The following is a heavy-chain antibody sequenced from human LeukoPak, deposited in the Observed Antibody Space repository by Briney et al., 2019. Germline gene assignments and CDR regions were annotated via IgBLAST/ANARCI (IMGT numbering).Heavy chain of an antibody. CDR3: PRGGSDCSDAFDI. CDR2: ISSSSSYI. V-gene: IGHV3-21*01. J-gene: IGHJ3*02. D-gene: IGHD2-21*02. CDR1: GFTLRCYC. Sequence: GGSLRLSRGVWGFTLRCYCMQGVRQAPGKGLEWVSSISSSSSYIYYADSVKGRFTISRDNAKNTLYLQMNSLRAKDTAEYYCPRGGSDCSDAFDIWGQGTMVTVSS.